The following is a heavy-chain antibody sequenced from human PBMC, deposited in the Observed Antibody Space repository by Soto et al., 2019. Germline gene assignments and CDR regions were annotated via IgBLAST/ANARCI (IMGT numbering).Heavy chain of an antibody. CDR3: ARGFASPGGYYFDY. J-gene: IGHJ4*02. D-gene: IGHD3-10*01. CDR1: GFTFGRYR. Sequence: GGSLRLSCEVSGFTFGRYRMTWVRQAPGKGLEWLANIRQDGLEKQYEDSVKGRFTISRDNDKNSLYLEMSSLRVEDTAVYYCARGFASPGGYYFDYWGLGTPATVSS. CDR2: IRQDGLEK. V-gene: IGHV3-7*01.